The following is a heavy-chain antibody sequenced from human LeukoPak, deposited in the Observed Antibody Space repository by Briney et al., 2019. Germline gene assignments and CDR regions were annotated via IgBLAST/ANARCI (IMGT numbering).Heavy chain of an antibody. D-gene: IGHD3-3*01. J-gene: IGHJ4*02. V-gene: IGHV3-30*02. CDR1: GFTFSSYG. CDR2: IRYDGSNK. CDR3: ASATIFGVVIYY. Sequence: GGSLRLSCAASGFTFSSYGMHWVRQAPGKGLEWVAFIRYDGSNKYYADSVKGRFTISRDNSKNTLYLQMNSLRAEDTAVYYCASATIFGVVIYYWGQGTLVTVSS.